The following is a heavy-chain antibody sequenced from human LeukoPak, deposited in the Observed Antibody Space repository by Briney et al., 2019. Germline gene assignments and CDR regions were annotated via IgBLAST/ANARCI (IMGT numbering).Heavy chain of an antibody. CDR1: GGSIRTYY. CDR2: VYYSGST. V-gene: IGHV4-59*12. Sequence: SETLSLICTVSGGSIRTYYGRWLRQPPGKGREWIGYVYYSGSTNYNPSLMSRVTISVDTSENQFSLKLSSVTAADTAVYYCARVAYGGNSEDYWGQGTLVTVSS. CDR3: ARVAYGGNSEDY. J-gene: IGHJ4*02. D-gene: IGHD4-23*01.